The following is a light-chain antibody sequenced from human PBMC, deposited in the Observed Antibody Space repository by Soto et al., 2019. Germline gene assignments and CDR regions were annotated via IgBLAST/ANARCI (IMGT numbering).Light chain of an antibody. CDR1: TSDIGSYNY. V-gene: IGLV2-14*01. J-gene: IGLJ1*01. CDR2: DVS. Sequence: QAVVTQPASVSGSPGQSITITCTGTTSDIGSYNYVSWYLQDPGKAPKLIIYDVSYRPSGVSNRFSGSKSGNTASLTISALQAEDEVDYCSSYTSSSTYVFGTGTKLTVL. CDR3: SSYTSSSTYV.